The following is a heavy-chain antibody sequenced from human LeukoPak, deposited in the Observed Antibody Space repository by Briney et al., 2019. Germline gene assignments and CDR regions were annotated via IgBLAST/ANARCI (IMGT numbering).Heavy chain of an antibody. CDR3: ARAAGIAVAGTSLDY. CDR2: INPNSGGT. Sequence: PEASVKVSCKASGYTFTGYYMQWVRQAPGQGLEWMGWINPNSGGTNYAQKFQGRVTMTRDTSISTAYMELSRLRSDDTAVYYCARAAGIAVAGTSLDYWGQGTLVTVSS. V-gene: IGHV1-2*02. J-gene: IGHJ4*02. D-gene: IGHD6-19*01. CDR1: GYTFTGYY.